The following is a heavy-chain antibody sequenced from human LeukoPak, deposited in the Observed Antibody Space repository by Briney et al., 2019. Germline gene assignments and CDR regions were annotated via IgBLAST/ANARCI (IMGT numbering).Heavy chain of an antibody. V-gene: IGHV3-30*18. J-gene: IGHJ4*02. CDR3: AKEGNLYGDYADY. CDR1: RFTFSSYG. D-gene: IGHD4-17*01. Sequence: GRSLRLSCAASRFTFSSYGMHWVRQALGKGLEWVAVISYDGSNKYYADSVKGPFTISRDNSKNTLYLQMNSLRAEDTAVYYCAKEGNLYGDYADYWGQGTLVTVSS. CDR2: ISYDGSNK.